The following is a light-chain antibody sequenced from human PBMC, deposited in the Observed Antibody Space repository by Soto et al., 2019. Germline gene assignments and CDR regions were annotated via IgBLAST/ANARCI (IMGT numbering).Light chain of an antibody. CDR1: QSVLYNSNNKNY. Sequence: DIVMTQSPDSLAVSLGERATINCKSSQSVLYNSNNKNYLAWYQQKPGQPPKLLIYLASTRESGVPDRFSGSGSGTDFTHTISSLQAEDVAVYYCQQYYNTPLFTFGPGTKVEIK. J-gene: IGKJ3*01. V-gene: IGKV4-1*01. CDR2: LAS. CDR3: QQYYNTPLFT.